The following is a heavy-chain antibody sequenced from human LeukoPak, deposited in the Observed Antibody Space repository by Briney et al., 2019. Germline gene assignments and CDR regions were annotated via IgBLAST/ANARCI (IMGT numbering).Heavy chain of an antibody. Sequence: PGGSLRLSCAASGFTFSSYGMHLVRQAPGKGLEWVAVISYDGSNKYYADSVKGRFTISRDNSKNTFHLQMNSLRAEDTAVYYCARGDPDNTAYSDFDSWGQATLVTVSS. J-gene: IGHJ4*02. D-gene: IGHD3-22*01. V-gene: IGHV3-30*03. CDR2: ISYDGSNK. CDR3: ARGDPDNTAYSDFDS. CDR1: GFTFSSYG.